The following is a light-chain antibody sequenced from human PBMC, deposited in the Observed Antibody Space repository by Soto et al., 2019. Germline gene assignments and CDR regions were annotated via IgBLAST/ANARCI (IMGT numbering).Light chain of an antibody. CDR1: TGDIGGYNY. V-gene: IGLV2-14*01. Sequence: QSALTQPASVSGSPGLSITISCNGTTGDIGGYNYVSWYQQHPGKAPKLMIFEVSNRPSGVSNRFSGSKSGNTASLTISGLQPEDEADYLCSSYTSGDTLYVFGPGTKLTVL. CDR3: SSYTSGDTLYV. J-gene: IGLJ1*01. CDR2: EVS.